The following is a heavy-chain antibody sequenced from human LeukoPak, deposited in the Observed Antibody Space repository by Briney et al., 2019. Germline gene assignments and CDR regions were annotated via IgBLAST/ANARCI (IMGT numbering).Heavy chain of an antibody. D-gene: IGHD3-10*01. J-gene: IGHJ5*02. CDR2: IYADGAT. CDR3: ARDRAGRKAWVEFDP. Sequence: GGSLRLSCAASGFTVSQNYMSWVRQAPGRGLEWVSLIYADGATHYADSVKGRFTISRDNSKNTVYLEMNSLRPEDTAVYYCARDRAGRKAWVEFDPWGQGTLVTVSS. CDR1: GFTVSQNY. V-gene: IGHV3-66*02.